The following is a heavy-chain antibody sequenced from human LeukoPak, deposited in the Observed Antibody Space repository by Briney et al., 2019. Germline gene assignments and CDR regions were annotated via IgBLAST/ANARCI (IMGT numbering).Heavy chain of an antibody. CDR2: ISSSSSYI. Sequence: GGSPRLSCAASGFTFSSYSMNWVRQAPGKGLEWVSSISSSSSYIYYADSVKGRFAISRDNAKNSLYLQMNSLRAEDAAVYYCARDTVVPAAFDYWGQGTLVTVSS. D-gene: IGHD2-2*01. V-gene: IGHV3-21*01. CDR1: GFTFSSYS. J-gene: IGHJ4*02. CDR3: ARDTVVPAAFDY.